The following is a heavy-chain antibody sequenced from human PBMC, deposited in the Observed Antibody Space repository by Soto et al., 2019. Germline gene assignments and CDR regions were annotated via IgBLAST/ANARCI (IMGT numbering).Heavy chain of an antibody. V-gene: IGHV4-59*08. CDR3: ARSRDGYNFRGQYYFDY. CDR1: GGSISSYY. CDR2: IYYSGST. D-gene: IGHD5-12*01. Sequence: SETLSLTCTVSGGSISSYYWSWIRQPSGKGLEWIGYIYYSGSTNYNPSLKSRVTISVDTSKNQFSLKLTSVTAADTAVYYCARSRDGYNFRGQYYFDYWGQGTLVTVSS. J-gene: IGHJ4*02.